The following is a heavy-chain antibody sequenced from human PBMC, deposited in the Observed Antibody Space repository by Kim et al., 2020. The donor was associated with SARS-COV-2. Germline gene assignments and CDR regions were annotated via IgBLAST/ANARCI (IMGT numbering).Heavy chain of an antibody. CDR3: AGLSCGGDCYYDYYGMDV. CDR1: GFTVSSNY. V-gene: IGHV3-53*01. D-gene: IGHD2-21*02. J-gene: IGHJ6*01. Sequence: GGSLRLSCAASGFTVSSNYMSWVRQAPGKGLEWVSVIYSGGSTYYAESVKGRFTITRDNSKNTLYLQMNSLRAEDTAVYYCAGLSCGGDCYYDYYGMDVGGQGTTVTVS. CDR2: IYSGGST.